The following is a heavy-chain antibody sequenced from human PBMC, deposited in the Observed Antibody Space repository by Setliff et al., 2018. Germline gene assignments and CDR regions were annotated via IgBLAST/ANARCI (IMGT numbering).Heavy chain of an antibody. CDR3: ARGRNIAARLLDS. CDR2: VYYSGTT. V-gene: IGHV4-59*12. Sequence: SETLSLTCTVSGGSISGASIRSYYWSWIRQPPGKGLEFIGYVYYSGTTNYDPSLKSRVTISIDTSKDQFSLKLIPMTAADTAVYYCARGRNIAARLLDSWGQGTLVTVSS. D-gene: IGHD6-6*01. J-gene: IGHJ4*02. CDR1: GGSISGASIRSYY.